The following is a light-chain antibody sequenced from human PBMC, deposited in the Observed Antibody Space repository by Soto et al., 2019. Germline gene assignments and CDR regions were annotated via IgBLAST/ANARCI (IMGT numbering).Light chain of an antibody. CDR1: QSVNSN. V-gene: IGKV3-15*01. CDR3: QQYSKWPIT. CDR2: GIS. Sequence: EMVMTQSPAILSVSPGESATLSCRASQSVNSNYLAWYHQHPGQXPRLLIYGISTRATGIPARFSGSGSGTEGSITISSLQSEDFEVYYCQQYSKWPITFGQGTRLEIK. J-gene: IGKJ5*01.